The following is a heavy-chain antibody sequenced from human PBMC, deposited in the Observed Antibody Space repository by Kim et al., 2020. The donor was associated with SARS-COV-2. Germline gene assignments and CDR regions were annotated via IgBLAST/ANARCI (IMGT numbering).Heavy chain of an antibody. CDR2: VRGGET. V-gene: IGHV3-23*01. D-gene: IGHD6-13*01. CDR3: VKDETIAGINFFQD. Sequence: GGSLRLSCAASGFTFTSYFLSWVRQAPGKGPEWVSGVRGGETYYADSARGRFTVSTDISKNTLYLHMNGLRAEDTAVYYCVKDETIAGINFFQDWCQGTLVTVSS. CDR1: GFTFTSYF. J-gene: IGHJ4*02.